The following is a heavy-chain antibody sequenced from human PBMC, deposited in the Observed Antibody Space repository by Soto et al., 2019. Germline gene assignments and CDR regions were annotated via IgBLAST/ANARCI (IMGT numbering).Heavy chain of an antibody. CDR2: IYHSGST. CDR1: GYSIRRGYY. CDR3: ARSYDISGYHPNFYYGREV. V-gene: IGHV4-38-2*01. J-gene: IGHJ6*02. D-gene: IGHD3-22*01. Sequence: PSETLSLTCAVSGYSIRRGYYWGWIRQPPGKGLEWIGNIYHSGSTYHNPSLKSRVTISVDTSRNQFSLKLRSVTAADTAVYYCARSYDISGYHPNFYYGREVWGQGTTVTFSS.